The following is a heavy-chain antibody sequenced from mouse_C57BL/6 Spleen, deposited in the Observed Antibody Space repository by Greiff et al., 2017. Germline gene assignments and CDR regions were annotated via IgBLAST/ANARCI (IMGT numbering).Heavy chain of an antibody. D-gene: IGHD2-3*01. V-gene: IGHV5-9-1*02. CDR1: GFTFSSYA. CDR3: TREGLLPPWFAY. Sequence: EVQLVESGEGLVKPGGSLKLSCAASGFTFSSYAMSWVRQTPETRLEWVAYISSGGDYIYYADTVKGRFTISRDNARNTLYLQMSSLKSEDTAMYYCTREGLLPPWFAYWGQGTLVTVSA. J-gene: IGHJ3*01. CDR2: ISSGGDYI.